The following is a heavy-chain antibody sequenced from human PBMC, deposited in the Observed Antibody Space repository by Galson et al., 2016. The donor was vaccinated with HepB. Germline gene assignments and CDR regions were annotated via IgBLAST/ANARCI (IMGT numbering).Heavy chain of an antibody. Sequence: SETLSLTCAVSGASLSINNWWSWVRQTPGKGLEWIGEIYHSGSTNYNPSLKSRVNISVDKSKNQFSLKLSSVTAADTAVYYCVRENPELHLNFDSWGQGTLVTASS. J-gene: IGHJ4*02. D-gene: IGHD1-7*01. CDR3: VRENPELHLNFDS. CDR2: IYHSGST. CDR1: GASLSINNW. V-gene: IGHV4-4*02.